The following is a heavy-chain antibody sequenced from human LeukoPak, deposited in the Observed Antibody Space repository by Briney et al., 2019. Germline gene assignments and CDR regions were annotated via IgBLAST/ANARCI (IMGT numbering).Heavy chain of an antibody. J-gene: IGHJ4*02. Sequence: PGESLKISCKGSGYRFTSDWIGWVRQVPGKGLEWMGIIYPGDSDTRYSPSFQGQVTTSADKSVNTAYLQWSSLKASDTAMYYCARLSGRVVCSAGSCYIDSWGQGTLVTVSS. CDR3: ARLSGRVVCSAGSCYIDS. CDR1: GYRFTSDW. V-gene: IGHV5-51*01. CDR2: IYPGDSDT. D-gene: IGHD2-15*01.